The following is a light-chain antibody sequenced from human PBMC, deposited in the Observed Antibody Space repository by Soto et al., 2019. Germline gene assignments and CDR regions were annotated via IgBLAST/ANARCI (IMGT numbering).Light chain of an antibody. CDR1: QSISTW. J-gene: IGKJ1*01. V-gene: IGKV1-5*01. CDR2: DAS. CDR3: QHYSSWT. Sequence: DIQMTQSPSTLSASVGDRVTITCRASQSISTWLAWYQQKPGRAPKLLISDASSFEDGVPSRFSGSGSGTEFTLTISGLQPADFATYYCQHYSSWTFGQGTKVEIK.